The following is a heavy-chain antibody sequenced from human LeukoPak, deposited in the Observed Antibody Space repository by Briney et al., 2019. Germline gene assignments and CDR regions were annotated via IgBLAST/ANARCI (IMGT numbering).Heavy chain of an antibody. CDR1: GFTFSSYS. CDR3: ARGGAYISAVAGTLDY. V-gene: IGHV3-21*01. CDR2: ISSSSSYI. Sequence: PGGSLRLSCAASGFTFSSYSINWVPQAPGKGLECVSSISSSSSYIHYADSVKGRFTISRDNAKNSLYLRMNSLRAEDTAVYYCARGGAYISAVAGTLDYWGQGTLVTVSS. D-gene: IGHD6-19*01. J-gene: IGHJ4*02.